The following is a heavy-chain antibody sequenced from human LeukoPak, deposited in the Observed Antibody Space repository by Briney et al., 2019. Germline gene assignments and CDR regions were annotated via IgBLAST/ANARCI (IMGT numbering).Heavy chain of an antibody. J-gene: IGHJ4*02. CDR1: GGSFSGYY. CDR2: INHSGST. Sequence: SETLSLTCAVYGGSFSGYYWSWIRQPPGKGLEWIGEINHSGSTHYNPSLKSRVTISVDTSKNQFSLNLSSVTAADTAVYYCASEVVIIQFDYWGQGTLVTVSS. CDR3: ASEVVIIQFDY. D-gene: IGHD3-22*01. V-gene: IGHV4-34*01.